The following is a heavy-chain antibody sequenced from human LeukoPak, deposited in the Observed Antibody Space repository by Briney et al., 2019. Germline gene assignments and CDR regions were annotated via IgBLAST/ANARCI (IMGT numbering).Heavy chain of an antibody. D-gene: IGHD6-19*01. V-gene: IGHV3-30*04. CDR3: ARDEGIAVAGTWDY. CDR1: GFTFSSYA. Sequence: GRSLRLSCAASGFTFSSYAMHWVRQAPGKGLEWVAVISYDGSNKYYADSVKGRFTISRDNSKNTLYLQMNSLRAEDTAVYYCARDEGIAVAGTWDYWGRGTLVTVSS. J-gene: IGHJ4*02. CDR2: ISYDGSNK.